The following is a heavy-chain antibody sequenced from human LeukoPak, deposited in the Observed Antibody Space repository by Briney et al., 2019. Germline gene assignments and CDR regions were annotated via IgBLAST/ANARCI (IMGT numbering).Heavy chain of an antibody. Sequence: ASVKVSCKASGYTFTNCDINWVRQATGQGLEWMGWMNPNSGDTGYAENFQGRVTMTRDTSTSTAYMELTSLTSDDTAMFYCARTGMGGNVWIDSWGQGTLVTVSS. CDR1: GYTFTNCD. CDR2: MNPNSGDT. J-gene: IGHJ5*01. V-gene: IGHV1-8*01. CDR3: ARTGMGGNVWIDS. D-gene: IGHD1-26*01.